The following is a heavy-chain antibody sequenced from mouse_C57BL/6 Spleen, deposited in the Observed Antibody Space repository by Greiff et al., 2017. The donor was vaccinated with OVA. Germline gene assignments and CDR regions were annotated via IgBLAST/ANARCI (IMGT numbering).Heavy chain of an antibody. J-gene: IGHJ3*01. V-gene: IGHV5-17*01. CDR1: GFTFSDYG. Sequence: EVKLMESGGGLVKPGGSLKLSCAASGFTFSDYGMHWVRQAPEKGLEWVAYISSGSSTIYYADTVKGRFTISRDNAKNTLFLQMTSLRSEDTAMDYCAKWRLRREFAYWGQGTLVTVSA. D-gene: IGHD2-4*01. CDR2: ISSGSSTI. CDR3: AKWRLRREFAY.